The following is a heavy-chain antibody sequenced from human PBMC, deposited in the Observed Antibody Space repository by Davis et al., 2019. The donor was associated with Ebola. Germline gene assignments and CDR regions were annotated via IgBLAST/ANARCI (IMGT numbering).Heavy chain of an antibody. CDR2: LSSSRSLI. CDR3: ARVTLADVPVPD. CDR1: GFTLSDYN. J-gene: IGHJ4*02. V-gene: IGHV3-48*02. D-gene: IGHD6-6*01. Sequence: PGGSLRLSCAASGFTLSDYNMNWFRQAPGKGLEWVSYLSSSRSLIRYADSVQGRFTISRDDAKNSLYLQMNSLRDEDTAFYYCARVTLADVPVPDWGQGTLVTVSS.